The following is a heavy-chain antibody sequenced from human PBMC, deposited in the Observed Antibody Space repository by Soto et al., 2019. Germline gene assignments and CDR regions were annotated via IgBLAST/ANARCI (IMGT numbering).Heavy chain of an antibody. J-gene: IGHJ4*02. CDR3: ARGSWSFYYFDY. Sequence: QVQLQESGPGLVKPSQTLSLSCTVSGGYISSGSYYWSWIRQHPGKGLEWMGYLYYSGSTYYNPSLNSRFTISVATSKNQFSLKLSSVTAADTAVYYCARGSWSFYYFDYWGQGTLVTVSS. CDR2: LYYSGST. CDR1: GGYISSGSYY. D-gene: IGHD3-10*01. V-gene: IGHV4-31*03.